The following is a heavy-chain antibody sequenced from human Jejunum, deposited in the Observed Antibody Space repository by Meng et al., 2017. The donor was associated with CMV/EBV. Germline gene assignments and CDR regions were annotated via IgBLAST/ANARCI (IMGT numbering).Heavy chain of an antibody. V-gene: IGHV3-74*03. D-gene: IGHD2/OR15-2a*01. J-gene: IGHJ4*02. CDR1: TFSGSW. CDR3: AQYCSSTSCSLRAFDY. CDR2: INGNGINT. Sequence: TFSGSWIRWVSQVPGLGLVWVSHINGNGINTMYAGSVKGRFTISRDNSKNTLYLQMNSLRAEDTAVYYCAQYCSSTSCSLRAFDYWGQGTLGTVSS.